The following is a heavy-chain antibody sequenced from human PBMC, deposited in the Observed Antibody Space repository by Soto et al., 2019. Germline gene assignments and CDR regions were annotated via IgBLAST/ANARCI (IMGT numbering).Heavy chain of an antibody. V-gene: IGHV3-21*01. Sequence: EVQLVESGGGLVKPGGSLRLSCAASGFTFSSYSMNWVRQAPGKGLEWVSSISSSSSYIYYADSVKGRFTISRDNAKNSLYLQMNSLRAEDTAVYYCARRQLVPDAFDIWGQGTMVTVSS. D-gene: IGHD6-6*01. CDR3: ARRQLVPDAFDI. J-gene: IGHJ3*02. CDR1: GFTFSSYS. CDR2: ISSSSSYI.